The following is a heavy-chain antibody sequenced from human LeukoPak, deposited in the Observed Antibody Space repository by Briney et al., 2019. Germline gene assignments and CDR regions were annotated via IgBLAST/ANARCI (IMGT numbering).Heavy chain of an antibody. V-gene: IGHV2-5*01. D-gene: IGHD3-3*01. CDR3: ARSPLYYDFWSGYYRVWFDP. Sequence: SGPTLVKPTQTLTLTCTFSGFSLSTSGVGVGWIRQPPGKALEWLALIYWNDDKRYSPSLKSRLTITKDTSKNQVVLTMTNMDPVDTATYYCARSPLYYDFWSGYYRVWFDPWGQGTLVTVSS. CDR2: IYWNDDK. J-gene: IGHJ5*02. CDR1: GFSLSTSGVG.